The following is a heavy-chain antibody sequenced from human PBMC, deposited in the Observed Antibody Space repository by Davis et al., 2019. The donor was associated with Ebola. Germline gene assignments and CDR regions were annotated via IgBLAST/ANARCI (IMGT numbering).Heavy chain of an antibody. CDR2: ISGGSETI. D-gene: IGHD3-10*01. J-gene: IGHJ4*02. CDR1: GFSFSSHS. Sequence: PGGSLRLSCAASGFSFSSHSMNWVRQAPGKELEWVSYISGGSETIHYADSVKGRFTISRDNAKNSLYLQMNSLRDEDTAVYYCAREWFGEMDWGQGALVTVSS. CDR3: AREWFGEMD. V-gene: IGHV3-48*02.